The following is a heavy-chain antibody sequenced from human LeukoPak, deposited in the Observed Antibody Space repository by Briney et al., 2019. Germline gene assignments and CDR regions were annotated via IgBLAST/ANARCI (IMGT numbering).Heavy chain of an antibody. Sequence: PGRSLRLSCAASGFTFRNYAMHWVRQAPGKGLEWVAVILHDGSNKYYADSVKGRFTISRDNSKSTLYLQMNSLRADDAALYYCARGDCGGDCYLSMATYDIWGQGTKVTVSS. CDR1: GFTFRNYA. J-gene: IGHJ3*02. V-gene: IGHV3-30-3*01. CDR2: ILHDGSNK. D-gene: IGHD2-21*02. CDR3: ARGDCGGDCYLSMATYDI.